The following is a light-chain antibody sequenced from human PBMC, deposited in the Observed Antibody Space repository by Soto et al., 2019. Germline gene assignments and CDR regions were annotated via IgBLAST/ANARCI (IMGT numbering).Light chain of an antibody. V-gene: IGKV3-20*01. CDR1: QGVSGSY. CDR2: GAS. Sequence: EIVLTESPATLSVSPVEIATISCGASQGVSGSYFAWYQQKPGQAPRLLTHGASSRATGIPDKFSGSGSGTDFTLTITRLEPDDFAEYYCQYYGSPSWTFGQGTKVDIK. CDR3: QYYGSPSWT. J-gene: IGKJ1*01.